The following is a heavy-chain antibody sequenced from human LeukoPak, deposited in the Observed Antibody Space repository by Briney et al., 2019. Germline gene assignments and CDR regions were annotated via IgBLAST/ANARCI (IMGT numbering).Heavy chain of an antibody. CDR1: GFTFSSYA. J-gene: IGHJ4*02. V-gene: IGHV3-23*01. CDR2: ISGSGGST. CDR3: AKGGRDDYVWGSYRPHAGYYFDY. D-gene: IGHD3-16*02. Sequence: QAGGSLRLSCAASGFTFSSYAMSWVRQAPGKGLEWVSGISGSGGSTYYADSVKGRFTISRDNSKNTLYLQMNSLRAEDTAVYYCAKGGRDDYVWGSYRPHAGYYFDYWGQGTLVTVSS.